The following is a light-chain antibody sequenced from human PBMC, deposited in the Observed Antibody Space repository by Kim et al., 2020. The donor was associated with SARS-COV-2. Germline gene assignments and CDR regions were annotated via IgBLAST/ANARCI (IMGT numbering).Light chain of an antibody. Sequence: SYELTQPPSVSVSPGQTASIPCSGDKLGNKYACWYQQRPGQSPVLVIYQDRLRPSGIPERFSGSNSGNTATLTISGTQAVDEADYYCQAWDSSTVVFGGGTQLTVL. CDR1: KLGNKY. V-gene: IGLV3-1*01. CDR3: QAWDSSTVV. J-gene: IGLJ3*02. CDR2: QDR.